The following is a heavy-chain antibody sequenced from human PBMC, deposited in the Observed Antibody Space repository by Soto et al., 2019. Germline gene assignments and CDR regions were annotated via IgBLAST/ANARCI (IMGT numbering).Heavy chain of an antibody. J-gene: IGHJ4*02. D-gene: IGHD2-15*01. V-gene: IGHV1-69*13. CDR1: GGTFSSYA. CDR3: ARDKGYCSGGSCPAPFDY. CDR2: IIPIFGTA. Sequence: SVKVSCKASGGTFSSYAISWVRQAPGQGLEWMGGIIPIFGTANYAQKFLGRVTITADESTSTAYMELSSLRSEDTAVYYCARDKGYCSGGSCPAPFDYWGQGALVTVSS.